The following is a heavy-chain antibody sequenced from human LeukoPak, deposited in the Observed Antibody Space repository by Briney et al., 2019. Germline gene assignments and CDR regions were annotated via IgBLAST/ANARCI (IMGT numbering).Heavy chain of an antibody. CDR2: IYFTGST. CDR1: GGSITSYY. V-gene: IGHV4-59*01. J-gene: IGHJ4*02. D-gene: IGHD6-19*01. CDR3: ARVGARYSSGWFPYYFDS. Sequence: SETLSLTCTVSGGSITSYYWSWIRQPPGKGLEWIGCIYFTGSTNYNPSLKSRLSLSRDASKNQFSLKLSSVTAADTAVYYCARVGARYSSGWFPYYFDSWGQGALVTVSS.